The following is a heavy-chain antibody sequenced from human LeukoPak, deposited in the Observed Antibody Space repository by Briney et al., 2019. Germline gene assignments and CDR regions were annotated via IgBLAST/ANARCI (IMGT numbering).Heavy chain of an antibody. V-gene: IGHV3-23*01. CDR2: ISGSGGST. Sequence: PGGSLRLSCAASGFTFSSYAMSWVRQAPGKGLEWVSAISGSGGSTYYADSVKGRFTISRDNSKNTLYLQMNSLRAEDTAVYYCAKDLIGYSYGRPLGMDVWGQGITVTVSS. CDR3: AKDLIGYSYGRPLGMDV. CDR1: GFTFSSYA. D-gene: IGHD5-18*01. J-gene: IGHJ6*02.